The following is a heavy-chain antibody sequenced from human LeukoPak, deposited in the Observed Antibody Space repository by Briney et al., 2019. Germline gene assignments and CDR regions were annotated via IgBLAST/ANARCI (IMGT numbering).Heavy chain of an antibody. D-gene: IGHD6-13*01. J-gene: IGHJ4*02. CDR1: GYTFTSYD. CDR2: MNPNSGNT. CDR3: ARGPWYSSSWYYFDY. V-gene: IGHV1-8*01. Sequence: ASVKVSCKASGYTFTSYDINWVRQATGQGLEWTGWMNPNSGNTGYAQKFQGRVTMTRNTSISTAYMELSSLRSEDTAVYYCARGPWYSSSWYYFDYWGQGTLVTVSS.